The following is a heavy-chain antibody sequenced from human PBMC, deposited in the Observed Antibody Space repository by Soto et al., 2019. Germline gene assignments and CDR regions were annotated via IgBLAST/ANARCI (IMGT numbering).Heavy chain of an antibody. D-gene: IGHD4-17*01. J-gene: IGHJ5*02. Sequence: SGPTLVNPTQTLTLTCTFSGFSLSTSGVSVGWIRQPPGKALEWLALIYWNDDKRYSPSLKSRLTITKDTSKNQVVLTMTNMDPVDTATYSCAHRPDDYGDYHNWFDPWGQGTLVTVSS. V-gene: IGHV2-5*01. CDR2: IYWNDDK. CDR3: AHRPDDYGDYHNWFDP. CDR1: GFSLSTSGVS.